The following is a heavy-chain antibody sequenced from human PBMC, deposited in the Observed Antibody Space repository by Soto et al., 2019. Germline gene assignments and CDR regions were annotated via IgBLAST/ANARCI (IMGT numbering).Heavy chain of an antibody. J-gene: IGHJ6*02. CDR1: GGSISSSSYY. Sequence: QLQLQESGPGLEKPSETLSLTCTVSGGSISSSSYYWGWIRQPPGKGLEWIGSIYYSGSTYYNPSLKSRVTISVDTSKNQFSLNLSSVTAADTAVYYCARDYGDHYYYYGMDVWGQGTTVTVSS. D-gene: IGHD4-17*01. CDR3: ARDYGDHYYYYGMDV. V-gene: IGHV4-39*02. CDR2: IYYSGST.